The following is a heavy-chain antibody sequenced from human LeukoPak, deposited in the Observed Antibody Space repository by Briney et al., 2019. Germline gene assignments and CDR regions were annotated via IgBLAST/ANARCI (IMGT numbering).Heavy chain of an antibody. D-gene: IGHD5-18*01. CDR2: IYLGDSDA. CDR1: GYSFPTYW. V-gene: IGHV5-51*01. CDR3: ARSREYSYGQFDY. Sequence: GESLKISCRGSGYSFPTYWIGWVRQMPGKGLEWMGIIYLGDSDARYSPSFQGQVTISADKSISTAYLQWSSLKASDTAMYYCARSREYSYGQFDYWGQGTLVSVSS. J-gene: IGHJ4*02.